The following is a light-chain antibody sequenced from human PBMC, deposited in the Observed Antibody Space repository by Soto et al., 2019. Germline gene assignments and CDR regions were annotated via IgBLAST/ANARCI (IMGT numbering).Light chain of an antibody. CDR2: GAS. CDR1: QSVSNN. Sequence: IGLTQSPGTLSLSPGERATLSCRASQSVSNNLAWYQQKPGQPPRLLIYGASSRATGIPDRFSGSGSGTDFTLTISRLEPEDFAVYYCQQFWTFGQGTKVDIK. V-gene: IGKV3-20*01. J-gene: IGKJ1*01. CDR3: QQFWT.